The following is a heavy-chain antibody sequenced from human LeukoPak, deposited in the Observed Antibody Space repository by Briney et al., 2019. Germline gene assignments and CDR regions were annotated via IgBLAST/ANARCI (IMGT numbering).Heavy chain of an antibody. Sequence: SVKVSCKASGGTFSSYAISWVRQAPAQGLEWMGGIIPIFGTANYAQKFQGRVTMTTDTSTSTAYMELRSLRSDDTAVYYCARESRGFDYWGQGTLVTVSS. V-gene: IGHV1-69*05. CDR2: IIPIFGTA. CDR3: ARESRGFDY. CDR1: GGTFSSYA. D-gene: IGHD3-10*01. J-gene: IGHJ4*02.